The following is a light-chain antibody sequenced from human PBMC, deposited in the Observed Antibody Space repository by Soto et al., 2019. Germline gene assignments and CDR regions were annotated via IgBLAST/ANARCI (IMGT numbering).Light chain of an antibody. CDR1: QTISSW. CDR3: QQSYRTPT. J-gene: IGKJ5*01. V-gene: IGKV1-5*01. CDR2: AAS. Sequence: DIQMTQSPSTLSASVGDGVTITCRASQTISSWLAWYQQKPGKAPKLLIYAASTLESGVSSRFSGRGSGTDYTLTISSLQPEDFATYYCQQSYRTPTFGQGTRLEIK.